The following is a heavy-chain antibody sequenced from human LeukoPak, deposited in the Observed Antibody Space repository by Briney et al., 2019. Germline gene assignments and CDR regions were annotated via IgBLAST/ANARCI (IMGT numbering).Heavy chain of an antibody. V-gene: IGHV3-7*01. Sequence: GGSLRLSCAASGFTFSNYWMSWVRQAPGKGLEWVANIKQDGNEKNFVDSVEGRFTISRDNAKSSLYLQMDSLRAENTAVYYCATEVGTPDIRSAFEIWGQGTMVTVSS. CDR1: GFTFSNYW. J-gene: IGHJ3*02. CDR3: ATEVGTPDIRSAFEI. CDR2: IKQDGNEK. D-gene: IGHD2-15*01.